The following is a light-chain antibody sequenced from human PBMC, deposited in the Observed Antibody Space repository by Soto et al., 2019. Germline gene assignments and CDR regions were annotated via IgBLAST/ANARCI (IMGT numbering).Light chain of an antibody. CDR1: RSNLGAGHD. CDR3: QSHERTVGVYVV. J-gene: IGLJ2*01. CDR2: ANT. Sequence: QSVLTQPPSVSGAPGQRVTISCTGSRSNLGAGHDVHWYQQLPGAAPNLLIYANTNRPAGVPARFSRSKSGTSASLCITGLHTASVAVYNCQSHERTVGVYVVFGGGTKLTVL. V-gene: IGLV1-40*01.